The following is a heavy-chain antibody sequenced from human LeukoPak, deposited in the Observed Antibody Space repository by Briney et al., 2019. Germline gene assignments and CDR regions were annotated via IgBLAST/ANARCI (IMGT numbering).Heavy chain of an antibody. CDR1: GFTFSTYA. CDR2: ISDGFGST. J-gene: IGHJ3*02. CDR3: ARACSGGSCYLVAFDI. V-gene: IGHV3-23*01. Sequence: GGSLRLSCAASGFTFSTYAISWVRQAPGKGLEWVSAISDGFGSTHYADSLKGRFTISRDNSKNTLYLQMNSLRADDAAVYYCARACSGGSCYLVAFDIWGQGTMVTVSS. D-gene: IGHD2-15*01.